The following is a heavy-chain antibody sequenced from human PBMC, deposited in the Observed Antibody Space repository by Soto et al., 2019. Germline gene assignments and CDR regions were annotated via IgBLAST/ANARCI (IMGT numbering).Heavy chain of an antibody. J-gene: IGHJ4*02. CDR3: ARDQGGQGGNFIFDH. CDR1: GGSISSGDYY. D-gene: IGHD1-26*01. CDR2: IYYSGST. V-gene: IGHV4-30-4*01. Sequence: SETLSLTCTVSGGSISSGDYYWSWIRQPPGKGLEWIGYIYYSGSTYYNPSLKSRVTISVDTSKNQFSLKLSSVTAADTAVYYCARDQGGQGGNFIFDHWGQGALVTVSS.